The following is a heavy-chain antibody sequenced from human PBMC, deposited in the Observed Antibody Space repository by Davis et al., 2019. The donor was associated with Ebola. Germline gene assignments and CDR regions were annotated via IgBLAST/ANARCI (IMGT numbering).Heavy chain of an antibody. Sequence: GSLRLSCAVYGGSFSGYYWSWIRQPPGKGLEWIGKINHSGSTNYNPSLKSRVTISGDTSKDQFSLKLSSVTASDTAVYYCARVDYDFWSGYHGNNWFDPWGQGTLVTVSS. D-gene: IGHD3-3*01. CDR1: GGSFSGYY. V-gene: IGHV4-34*01. CDR2: INHSGST. J-gene: IGHJ5*02. CDR3: ARVDYDFWSGYHGNNWFDP.